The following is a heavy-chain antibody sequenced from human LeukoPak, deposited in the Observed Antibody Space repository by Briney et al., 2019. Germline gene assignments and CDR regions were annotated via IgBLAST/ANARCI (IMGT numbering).Heavy chain of an antibody. CDR2: INPNSGGT. CDR1: GYPFTDYY. V-gene: IGHV1-2*02. CDR3: ARNMYTSGWTTGY. D-gene: IGHD6-19*01. J-gene: IGHJ4*02. Sequence: ASVKVSCKASGYPFTDYYMYWVRQAPGQGFEWMGWINPNSGGTNYAQNFQGRVTMTRDTSINTAYMELSRLRSDDTAAYYCARNMYTSGWTTGYWGQGTLVTVSS.